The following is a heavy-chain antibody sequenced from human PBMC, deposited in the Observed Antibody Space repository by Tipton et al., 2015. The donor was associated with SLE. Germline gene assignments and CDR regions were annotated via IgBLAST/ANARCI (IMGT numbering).Heavy chain of an antibody. CDR2: INGDGSST. V-gene: IGHV3-74*03. CDR1: DFTFSSFW. J-gene: IGHJ4*02. D-gene: IGHD3-3*01. CDR3: ARQLNTAFDF. Sequence: SLRLSCAVSDFTFSSFWMHWVRQAPGKGLVWVSGINGDGSSTMFADSVKGRFTISRDNAKNTLYLQMNSLRAEDTALYFCARQLNTAFDFWSRGTLVTVSS.